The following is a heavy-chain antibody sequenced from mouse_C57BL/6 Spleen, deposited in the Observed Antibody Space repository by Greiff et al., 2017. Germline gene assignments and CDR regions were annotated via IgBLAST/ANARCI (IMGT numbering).Heavy chain of an antibody. CDR3: ARNYYGSSTSFFDY. CDR2: IYPGSGST. D-gene: IGHD1-1*01. V-gene: IGHV1-55*01. Sequence: VQLQQPGAELVKPGASVKMSCKASGYTFTSYWITWVKQRPGQGLEWIGDIYPGSGSTNDNEKFKSKATLTVDTSSSTAYMQLSSLTSEDSAVYYCARNYYGSSTSFFDYWGQGTTLTVSS. J-gene: IGHJ2*01. CDR1: GYTFTSYW.